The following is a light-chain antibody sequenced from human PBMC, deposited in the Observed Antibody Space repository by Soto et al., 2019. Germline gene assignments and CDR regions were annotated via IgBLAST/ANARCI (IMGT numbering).Light chain of an antibody. V-gene: IGKV3-11*01. J-gene: IGKJ5*01. Sequence: EVVLTQSPATLSLSPGERATLSCRASQSVSSYLAWYQKKPGQAPRLVIYDATNRATGTPARFGGSGSGTDFTLTISSLEPEDFAVYYCQQRQYWPPITFGQGTRLEIK. CDR1: QSVSSY. CDR2: DAT. CDR3: QQRQYWPPIT.